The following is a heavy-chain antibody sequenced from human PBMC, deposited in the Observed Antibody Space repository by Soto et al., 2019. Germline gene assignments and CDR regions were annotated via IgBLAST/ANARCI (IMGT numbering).Heavy chain of an antibody. CDR3: AGGGARWPGYLDS. D-gene: IGHD2-15*01. CDR1: GGSISGDYY. Sequence: PSETLSLTCSVSGGSISGDYYWSWIRQSPEKGLEWIGYIYYSGSSYSNPALQSRLSMSLETSKNQFSLKLRSVTAADTAVYYCAGGGARWPGYLDSWGQGALVTVCS. V-gene: IGHV4-30-4*08. J-gene: IGHJ4*02. CDR2: IYYSGSS.